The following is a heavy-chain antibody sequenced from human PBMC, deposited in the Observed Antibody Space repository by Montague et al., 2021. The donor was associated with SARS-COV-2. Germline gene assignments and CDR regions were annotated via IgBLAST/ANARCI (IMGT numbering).Heavy chain of an antibody. J-gene: IGHJ5*02. CDR1: GASVSSSNYY. Sequence: SETLSLTCSVSGASVSSSNYYWGWIRQPPGKGLEWIGTFYSDGSTYYNPSLKSRVTISVDTSKNQFSLKLSSVTAADTAVFYCVRRMGGWRSNWFDPWGQGTLVTVSS. CDR3: VRRMGGWRSNWFDP. CDR2: FYSDGST. V-gene: IGHV4-39*01. D-gene: IGHD1-26*01.